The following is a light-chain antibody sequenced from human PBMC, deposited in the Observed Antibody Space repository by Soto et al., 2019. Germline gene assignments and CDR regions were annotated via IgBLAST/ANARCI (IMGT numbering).Light chain of an antibody. CDR3: QQRSSWPQT. V-gene: IGKV3-11*01. Sequence: EIVLTHSPATLSLSPGERATLSCRASQSVSSYLAWYQQKPGQAPRLLIYDASNRATGIPARFSGSGSGTDFTLTISSLEPEDFAVYYCQQRSSWPQTFGQGTKVEIK. J-gene: IGKJ1*01. CDR1: QSVSSY. CDR2: DAS.